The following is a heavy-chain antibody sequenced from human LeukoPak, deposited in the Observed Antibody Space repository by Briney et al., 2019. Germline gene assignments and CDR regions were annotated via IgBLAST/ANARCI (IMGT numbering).Heavy chain of an antibody. D-gene: IGHD6-13*01. Sequence: SETLSLTCTVSGGSISSYYWSWIRQPPGKGLEWIGYIYYSGSTNYNPSLKSRVTISVDTSKNQFSLKLSSVTAADTAVYYCARASSSWYSYYYYYMDVWGKGTTVTVSS. CDR1: GGSISSYY. V-gene: IGHV4-59*01. CDR3: ARASSSWYSYYYYYMDV. J-gene: IGHJ6*03. CDR2: IYYSGST.